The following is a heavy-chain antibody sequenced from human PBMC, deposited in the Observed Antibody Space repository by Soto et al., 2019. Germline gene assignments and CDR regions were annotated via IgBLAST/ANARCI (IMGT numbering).Heavy chain of an antibody. D-gene: IGHD7-27*01. CDR1: GDSMSRYY. J-gene: IGHJ3*01. V-gene: IGHV4-4*07. CDR2: ISATGTT. Sequence: QVQLQESGPGLVEPSETLSLTCTVSGDSMSRYYWSWIRQSAEKGLEWIGRISATGTTSYIPSLKSRITLSVDTSKNQFSLNLKFVTAADTAVYFCARDQSGAADFGGQGTVVTVS. CDR3: ARDQSGAADF.